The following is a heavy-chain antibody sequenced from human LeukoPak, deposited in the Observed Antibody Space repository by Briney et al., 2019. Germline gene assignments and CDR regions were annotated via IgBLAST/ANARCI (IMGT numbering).Heavy chain of an antibody. D-gene: IGHD6-13*01. J-gene: IGHJ3*02. Sequence: GGSLRLSCAASGFTFSNYGMHWVRQAPGKGLEWVAVIWFDGSYKYYADSVKGRFTISRDNSKNTLYLQMNSLSAEDTAVHYCARGKEQQLYAFDIWGQGTMITVSS. CDR3: ARGKEQQLYAFDI. V-gene: IGHV3-33*01. CDR1: GFTFSNYG. CDR2: IWFDGSYK.